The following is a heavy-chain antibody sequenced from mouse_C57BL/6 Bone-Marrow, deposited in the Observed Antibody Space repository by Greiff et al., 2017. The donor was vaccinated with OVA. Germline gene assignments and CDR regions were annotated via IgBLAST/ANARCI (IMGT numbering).Heavy chain of an antibody. CDR2: IWRGGST. D-gene: IGHD2-5*01. CDR1: GFSLTSYG. V-gene: IGHV2-2*01. Sequence: VQLQQSGPGLVQPSPSLSITCTVSGFSLTSYGVHWVRQSPGKGLEWLGVIWRGGSTDYNAAFISRLSISKDNSKSQVFFKMNSLQADDTAIYYCARSNYSNYVDAMDYWGQGTSVTVSS. J-gene: IGHJ4*01. CDR3: ARSNYSNYVDAMDY.